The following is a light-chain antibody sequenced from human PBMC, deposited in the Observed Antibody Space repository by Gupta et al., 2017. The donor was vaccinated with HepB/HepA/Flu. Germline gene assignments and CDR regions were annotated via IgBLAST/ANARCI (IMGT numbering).Light chain of an antibody. J-gene: IGLJ3*02. CDR2: EVS. CDR3: SSYTSSSTPEV. CDR1: SSDVGGYNY. Sequence: QSALTQPASVSGSPGKSITISCTGTSSDVGGYNYVSWYQQHPGKAPNLMIYEVSNRPSGVSNRFSGSKSGNTASLTISGLQAEDEADYYCSSYTSSSTPEVFGGGTKLTVL. V-gene: IGLV2-14*01.